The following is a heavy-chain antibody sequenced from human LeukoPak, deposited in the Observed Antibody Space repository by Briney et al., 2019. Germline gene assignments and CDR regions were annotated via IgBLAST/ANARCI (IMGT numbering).Heavy chain of an antibody. J-gene: IGHJ6*04. V-gene: IGHV3-7*01. CDR1: GFTFSSYW. Sequence: PGGSLRLSCAASGFTFSSYWMSWVRQAPGKGLEWVANIKQDGSEKYYVDSVKGRFTISRDNAKNSLYLQMNSLRAEDTAVYYCARDLDCSSTSCYGMNYGMDVWGKGTTVTVSS. CDR3: ARDLDCSSTSCYGMNYGMDV. CDR2: IKQDGSEK. D-gene: IGHD2-2*01.